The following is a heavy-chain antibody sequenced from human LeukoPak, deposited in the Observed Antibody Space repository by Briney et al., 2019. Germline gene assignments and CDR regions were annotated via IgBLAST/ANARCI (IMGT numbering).Heavy chain of an antibody. CDR1: GGSISSYY. J-gene: IGHJ3*02. CDR3: ARRLSCSSTSCYSVGAFDI. Sequence: PSETLSLTCTVSGGSISSYYWSWIRQPAGKGLEWIGRIYTSGSTNYNPSLKSRVTMSVDTSKNQFSLKLSSVTAADTAVYYCARRLSCSSTSCYSVGAFDIWGQGTMVTVSS. CDR2: IYTSGST. D-gene: IGHD2-2*01. V-gene: IGHV4-4*07.